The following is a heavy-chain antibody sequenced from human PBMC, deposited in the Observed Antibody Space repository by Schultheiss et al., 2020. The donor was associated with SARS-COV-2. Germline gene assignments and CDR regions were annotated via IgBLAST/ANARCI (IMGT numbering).Heavy chain of an antibody. D-gene: IGHD5-12*01. J-gene: IGHJ4*02. CDR3: ATSRSGYERDYFDY. CDR1: GFTFTSYG. CDR2: ISYDGSNE. V-gene: IGHV3-30*03. Sequence: GGSLRLSCAASGFTFTSYGMHWVRQAPGKGLEWAAVISYDGSNEYYADPVKGRFIISRDNSKNTLYLQMNSLRAEDTAVYYCATSRSGYERDYFDYWGQGTLVTVSS.